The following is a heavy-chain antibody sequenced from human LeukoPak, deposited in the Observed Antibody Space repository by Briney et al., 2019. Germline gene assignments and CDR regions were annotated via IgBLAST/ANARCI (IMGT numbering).Heavy chain of an antibody. J-gene: IGHJ4*02. CDR1: GFTFNNYA. CDR3: AKEQTSSGYFDY. D-gene: IGHD3-10*01. CDR2: ISGNGGRT. Sequence: PGGSLRLSCAASGFTFNNYAMSWVRQAPGKGLEWVAAISGNGGRTYYRDSVKGQFTISRDKPKNTLYLLMNSLSAEDTALYYCAKEQTSSGYFDYWGQGTLVTVSS. V-gene: IGHV3-23*01.